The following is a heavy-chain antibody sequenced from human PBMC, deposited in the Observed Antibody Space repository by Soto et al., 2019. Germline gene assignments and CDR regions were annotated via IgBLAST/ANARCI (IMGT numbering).Heavy chain of an antibody. J-gene: IGHJ4*02. CDR3: ARGLGLGDC. CDR2: INPIGGST. Sequence: ASVKVSCKASGYTFSSYYIHWVRQAPGQGLEWIGIINPIGGSTNYAHDFKGRLTVTRDTSTATVYMDLSALISDDTAMYYCARGLGLGDCWGQGTLVTVSS. D-gene: IGHD3-9*01. CDR1: GYTFSSYY. V-gene: IGHV1-46*01.